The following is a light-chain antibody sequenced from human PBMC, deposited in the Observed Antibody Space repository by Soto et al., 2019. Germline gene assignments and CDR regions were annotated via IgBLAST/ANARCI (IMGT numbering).Light chain of an antibody. CDR1: SGHSSYI. CDR3: ETWDSNIHWV. J-gene: IGLJ3*02. CDR2: LEGSGSY. V-gene: IGLV4-60*02. Sequence: QLVLTQSSSASASLGSSVKLTCTLSSGHSSYIIAWHQQQPGKAPRYLMKLEGSGSYNKGSRVPDRFSGSSSGADRYLTISNLQFEDEADYYCETWDSNIHWVFGGGTKLTVL.